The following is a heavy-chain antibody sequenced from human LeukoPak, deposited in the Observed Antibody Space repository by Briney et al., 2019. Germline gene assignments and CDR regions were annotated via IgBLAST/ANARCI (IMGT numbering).Heavy chain of an antibody. Sequence: SETLSLTCTVSGGSISTYYWSWIRQPPGKGLEWIGYIYYSGSTNYNPSLKSRVTISVDTSKNQFPLKLNSVTAADTAVYYCARHDGRYSSGWDFDYWGQGTLVTVSS. CDR3: ARHDGRYSSGWDFDY. CDR1: GGSISTYY. V-gene: IGHV4-59*08. J-gene: IGHJ4*02. D-gene: IGHD6-19*01. CDR2: IYYSGST.